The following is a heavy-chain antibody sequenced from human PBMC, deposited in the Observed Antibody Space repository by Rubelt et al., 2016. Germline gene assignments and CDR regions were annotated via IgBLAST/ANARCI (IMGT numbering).Heavy chain of an antibody. J-gene: IGHJ4*02. V-gene: IGHV3-48*01. CDR3: AKDGGGIAAAVTIFDY. Sequence: YYGDSVKGRFTISRDNAKNSLYLQMNSLRAEDTAVYYCAKDGGGIAAAVTIFDYWGQGTLVTVSS. D-gene: IGHD6-13*01.